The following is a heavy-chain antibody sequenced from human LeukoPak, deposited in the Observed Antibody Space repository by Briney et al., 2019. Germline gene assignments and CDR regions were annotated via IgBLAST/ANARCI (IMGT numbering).Heavy chain of an antibody. CDR1: GGSITSSSYY. V-gene: IGHV4-39*01. J-gene: IGHJ4*02. D-gene: IGHD5-18*01. Sequence: SETLSLTCTVSGGSITSSSYYWGWIRQPPGKGLEWIVSLFYSGSTHYDPSLKSRVTISVDTSKNQFSLKVTSVTAADTAVYYCARHSRYGLYYFDYWGQGTLVTVSS. CDR2: LFYSGST. CDR3: ARHSRYGLYYFDY.